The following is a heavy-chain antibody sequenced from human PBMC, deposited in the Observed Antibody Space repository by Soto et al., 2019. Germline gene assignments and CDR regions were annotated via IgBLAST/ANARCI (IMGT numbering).Heavy chain of an antibody. J-gene: IGHJ4*02. V-gene: IGHV4-4*02. D-gene: IGHD3-22*01. Sequence: SETLSLTCTVSGGSISTVNWWSWVRQSPGKGLEWIGEIHHSGSTSYTPSLKSRVTMSADKSKNQFSLRLNSVTAADTAMYYCARDCDSSGRYLDYFDYWGQGTLVTVSS. CDR1: GGSISTVNW. CDR3: ARDCDSSGRYLDYFDY. CDR2: IHHSGST.